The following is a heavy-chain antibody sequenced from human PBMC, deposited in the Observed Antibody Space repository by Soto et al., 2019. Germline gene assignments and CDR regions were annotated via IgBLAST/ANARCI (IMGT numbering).Heavy chain of an antibody. J-gene: IGHJ4*02. D-gene: IGHD3-10*01. V-gene: IGHV1-2*02. CDR2: INPNSGGT. CDR1: GYTFTGYY. CDR3: ARATGLKRFGDGYNPDFDY. Sequence: QVQLVQSGAEVKKPGASVKVSCKASGYTFTGYYMHWVRQAPGQGLEWMGWINPNSGGTNYAQKFQGRVNMTRDTSISPAYMELSRLRSDDTAVYYCARATGLKRFGDGYNPDFDYWGQGTLVTVSS.